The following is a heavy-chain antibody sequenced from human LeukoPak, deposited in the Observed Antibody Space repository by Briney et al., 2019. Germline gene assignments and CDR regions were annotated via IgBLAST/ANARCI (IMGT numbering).Heavy chain of an antibody. CDR2: INHSGST. V-gene: IGHV4-34*01. J-gene: IGHJ4*02. Sequence: SETLSLTCAVYGGSFSGYYWSWIRQPPGKGLEWIGEINHSGSTNYNPSLKSRVTISVDTSKNQFSLKLSSVTAADTAVYYCARWGPGGAFDYWGQGTLVTVSS. CDR3: ARWGPGGAFDY. D-gene: IGHD3-16*01. CDR1: GGSFSGYY.